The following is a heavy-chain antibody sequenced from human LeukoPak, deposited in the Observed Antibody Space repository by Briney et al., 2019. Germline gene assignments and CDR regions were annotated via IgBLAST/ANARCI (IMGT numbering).Heavy chain of an antibody. CDR1: GYTFTSYA. D-gene: IGHD1-26*01. J-gene: IGHJ4*02. V-gene: IGHV1-18*01. Sequence: ASVKVSCKASGYTFTSYAMNWVRQAPGQGLEWMGWISAYNGNTNYAQKLQGRVTMTTDTSTSTAYMELRSLRSDDTAVYYCARERRAWELHLSDFDYWGQGTLVTVSS. CDR3: ARERRAWELHLSDFDY. CDR2: ISAYNGNT.